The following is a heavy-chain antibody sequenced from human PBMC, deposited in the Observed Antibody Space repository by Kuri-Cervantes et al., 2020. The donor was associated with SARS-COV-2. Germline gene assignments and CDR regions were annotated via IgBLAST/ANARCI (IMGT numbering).Heavy chain of an antibody. Sequence: SETLSLTCAVYGGSFSDYYWSWISQPPGKGLEWIGEISHSGSTKYNPSLKSRVTISVDTSNNQFSLHLNSVTAADTAVYHCARAYGFLRYIYYMDVWGKGTTVTVSS. CDR2: ISHSGST. D-gene: IGHD3-9*01. CDR1: GGSFSDYY. J-gene: IGHJ6*03. V-gene: IGHV4-34*01. CDR3: ARAYGFLRYIYYMDV.